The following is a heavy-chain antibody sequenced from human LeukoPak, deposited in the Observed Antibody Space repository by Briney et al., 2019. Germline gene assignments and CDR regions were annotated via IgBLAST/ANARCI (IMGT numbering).Heavy chain of an antibody. J-gene: IGHJ4*02. CDR2: MSYVGIT. V-gene: IGHV4-39*01. CDR3: TRLPLDYSLDH. CDR1: GDSISSTTYW. D-gene: IGHD4-11*01. Sequence: KPSETLSLTCTVSGDSISSTTYWWGCIRQSPRKWLEWIGSMSYVGITSYNPSLKSRVTISVDTSKNQFSLMLSSVTAADTAVYYCTRLPLDYSLDHWGQGTPVSVSS.